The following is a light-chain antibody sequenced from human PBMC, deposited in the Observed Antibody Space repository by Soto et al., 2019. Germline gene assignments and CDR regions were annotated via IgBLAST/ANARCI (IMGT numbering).Light chain of an antibody. CDR2: DAS. V-gene: IGKV3-11*01. CDR1: QSVTSQ. CDR3: QQRDNQRVHI. J-gene: IGKJ4*01. Sequence: EIVLTQSPATLSLSPGERATLSCRASQSVTSQLTWYQQKPGQAPRLLMYDASNRAIGIPAGFSGSGSGTDVSLSISSLGSDDCAVYYCQQRDNQRVHILGGGTKVEIK.